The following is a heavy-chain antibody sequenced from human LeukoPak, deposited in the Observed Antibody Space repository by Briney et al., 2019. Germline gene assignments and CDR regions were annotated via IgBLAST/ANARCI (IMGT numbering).Heavy chain of an antibody. CDR3: ARDHAVPTRPYYDFWATHVSVNWFDP. V-gene: IGHV4-34*01. D-gene: IGHD3-3*01. CDR2: INHSGST. J-gene: IGHJ5*02. Sequence: PSETLSLTCAVYGGSFSGYYWSWIRQPPGKGLEWIGEINHSGSTNYNPSLKSRVTISVDTSKNQFSLKLSSVTAADTAVYYCARDHAVPTRPYYDFWATHVSVNWFDPWGQGTLVTVSS. CDR1: GGSFSGYY.